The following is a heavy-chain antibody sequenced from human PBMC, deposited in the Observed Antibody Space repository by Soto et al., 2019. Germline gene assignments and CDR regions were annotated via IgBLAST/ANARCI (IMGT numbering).Heavy chain of an antibody. J-gene: IGHJ4*02. D-gene: IGHD5-12*01. CDR1: GYTFTSYD. Sequence: GASVKVSRKASGYTFTSYDINWVRQATGQGLEWMGWMNPNSGNTGYAQKFQGRVTMTRNTSISTAYMELSSLRSEDTAVYYCARGRMATIPFDYWGQGTLVTVSS. CDR2: MNPNSGNT. V-gene: IGHV1-8*01. CDR3: ARGRMATIPFDY.